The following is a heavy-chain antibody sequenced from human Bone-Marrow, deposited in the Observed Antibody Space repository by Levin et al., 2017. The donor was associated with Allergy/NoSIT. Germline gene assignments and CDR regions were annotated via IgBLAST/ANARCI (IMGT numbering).Heavy chain of an antibody. CDR1: GYIFTKYY. J-gene: IGHJ3*02. Sequence: ASVKVSCKASGYIFTKYYINWVRLAPGQGLEWMGVIHPNDGYTSYPQKFQGRVTVTRDTSTDTVYMELSSLTSEDTAKYYCARGDDLDIWGRGTMVTVSS. D-gene: IGHD3-10*01. V-gene: IGHV1-46*03. CDR3: ARGDDLDI. CDR2: IHPNDGYT.